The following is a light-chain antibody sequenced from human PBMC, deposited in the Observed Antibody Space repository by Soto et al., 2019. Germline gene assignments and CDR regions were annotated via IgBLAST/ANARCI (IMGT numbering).Light chain of an antibody. CDR3: QQYNKWPPVT. Sequence: IVITQSPSTLSVSPGERATLSCRASQSVSSDLAWYQQKPGQAPRLLIYGASTRATGVPVRFSGIGSGTEFTLTISSLQSEDFAVYYCQQYNKWPPVTFGGGTKVDIK. J-gene: IGKJ4*01. CDR1: QSVSSD. V-gene: IGKV3-15*01. CDR2: GAS.